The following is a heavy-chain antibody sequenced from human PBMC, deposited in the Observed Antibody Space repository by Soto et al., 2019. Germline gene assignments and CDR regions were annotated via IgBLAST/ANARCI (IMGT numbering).Heavy chain of an antibody. CDR1: SGSLRSSDW. J-gene: IGHJ5*02. CDR2: ISDSGSS. V-gene: IGHV4-4*02. Sequence: QVQLQESGPGLVKPSGTLSLTCAVSSGSLRSSDWWSWVRLPPGKGLEWIGEISDSGSSNYNPSLKSRFTISVDKSKNPFALKLRSVTAADTAVYYCARVEVGVILAARPGWFDPWGKVTLVAVSS. D-gene: IGHD6-6*01. CDR3: ARVEVGVILAARPGWFDP.